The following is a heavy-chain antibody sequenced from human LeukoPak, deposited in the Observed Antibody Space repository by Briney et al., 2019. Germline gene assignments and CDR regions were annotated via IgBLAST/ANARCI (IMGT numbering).Heavy chain of an antibody. J-gene: IGHJ5*02. D-gene: IGHD4-11*01. CDR2: INHSGST. CDR3: ARHPRLEGWFDP. V-gene: IGHV4-34*01. CDR1: GGSFSGYY. Sequence: SETLSLTCAVYGGSFSGYYWSWIRQPPGKGLEWIGEINHSGSTNYNPSPKSRVTISVDTSKNQFSLKLSSVTAADTAVYYCARHPRLEGWFDPWGQGTLVTVYS.